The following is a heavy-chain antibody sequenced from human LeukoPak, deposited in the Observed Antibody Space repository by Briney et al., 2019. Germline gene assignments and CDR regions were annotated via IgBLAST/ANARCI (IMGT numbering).Heavy chain of an antibody. CDR1: GFTFSSSA. V-gene: IGHV3-23*01. J-gene: IGHJ4*02. CDR3: ARDKGDYDSSGSLFVF. CDR2: ISNNGGYT. D-gene: IGHD3-22*01. Sequence: PGGSLRLSCAASGFTFSSSAMSWVRQAPGKGLEWVSAISNNGGYTYYADSVQGRFTISRDNSKSTLCLQMNSLRAEDTAVYYCARDKGDYDSSGSLFVFGGQGTLVTVSS.